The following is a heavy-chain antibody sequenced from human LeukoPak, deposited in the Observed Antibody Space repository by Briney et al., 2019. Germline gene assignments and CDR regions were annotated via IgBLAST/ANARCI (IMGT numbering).Heavy chain of an antibody. Sequence: ASVKVSCKASGYTFTSYYMHWMRQAPGQGLEWMGIINPSGGSTSYAQKFQGRVTMTRDMSTSTVYMELSSLRSEDTAVYYCARFRSSYGGFDYWGQGTLVTVSS. D-gene: IGHD5-18*01. CDR2: INPSGGST. CDR1: GYTFTSYY. J-gene: IGHJ4*02. V-gene: IGHV1-46*01. CDR3: ARFRSSYGGFDY.